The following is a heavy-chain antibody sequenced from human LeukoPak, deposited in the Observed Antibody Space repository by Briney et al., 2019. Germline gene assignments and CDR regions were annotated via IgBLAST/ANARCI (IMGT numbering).Heavy chain of an antibody. CDR3: ARPGRVIRKFAFDI. CDR2: INHSGGT. V-gene: IGHV4-34*01. CDR1: GGSFSGYY. D-gene: IGHD3-16*02. J-gene: IGHJ3*02. Sequence: SETLSLTCAVYGGSFSGYYWSWIRQPPGKGLEWIGEINHSGGTNYNPSLKSRVTISVDTSKNQFSLKLSSVTAADTAVYYCARPGRVIRKFAFDIWGQGTVVTVSS.